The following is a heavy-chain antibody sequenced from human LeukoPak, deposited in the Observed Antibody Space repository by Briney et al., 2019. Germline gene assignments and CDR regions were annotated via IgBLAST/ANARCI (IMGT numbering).Heavy chain of an antibody. CDR1: GGSISSYY. CDR2: IYYSGDT. J-gene: IGHJ4*02. V-gene: IGHV4-59*12. CDR3: ARLDPAMLFFDY. D-gene: IGHD5-18*01. Sequence: SETLSLTCTVSGGSISSYYWSWIRQPPGKGLEWIAYIYYSGDTKYNPSLKSRVTISGDTSKNQFSLKLKSVTAADTAVYYCARLDPAMLFFDYWGQGTLVTVPS.